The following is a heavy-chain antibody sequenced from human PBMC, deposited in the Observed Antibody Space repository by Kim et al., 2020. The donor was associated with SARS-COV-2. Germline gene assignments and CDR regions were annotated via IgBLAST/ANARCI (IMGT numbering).Heavy chain of an antibody. D-gene: IGHD3-10*01. J-gene: IGHJ4*02. Sequence: GRVTISRDNATNSLYLQMNSLGAEDTSVYYCARAGEWLGELVYNGNYFDYWGQGTLVTVSS. CDR3: ARAGEWLGELVYNGNYFDY. V-gene: IGHV3-7*04.